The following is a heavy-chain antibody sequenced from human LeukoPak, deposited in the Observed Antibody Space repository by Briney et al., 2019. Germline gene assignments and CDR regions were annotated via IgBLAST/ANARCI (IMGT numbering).Heavy chain of an antibody. Sequence: GGSLRLACAASGFTFSRYEMNWVRQAPGKGLEWVSYISSSGRGGSVIYYADSVKGRLTISRDNAKNSLYLQLNSLRAEATAVYYCARDYRRMWGAFDIWGQGTMVTVSS. CDR3: ARDYRRMWGAFDI. CDR1: GFTFSRYE. CDR2: ISSSGRGGSVI. V-gene: IGHV3-48*03. D-gene: IGHD3-16*02. J-gene: IGHJ3*02.